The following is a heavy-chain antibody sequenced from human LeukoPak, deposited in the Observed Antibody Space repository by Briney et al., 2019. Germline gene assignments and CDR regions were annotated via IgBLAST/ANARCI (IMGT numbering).Heavy chain of an antibody. CDR2: IYYSGST. CDR3: ASSSWFGELSHASDY. Sequence: PSETLSLTCTVSGGSITNYYWTWIRQPPGKGLEWIGHIYYSGSTNYNPSLKSRVSISVDTSKKQFSLKLTSVTAADTAVYYCASSSWFGELSHASDYWGQGTLVTVSS. J-gene: IGHJ4*02. CDR1: GGSITNYY. V-gene: IGHV4-59*08. D-gene: IGHD3-10*01.